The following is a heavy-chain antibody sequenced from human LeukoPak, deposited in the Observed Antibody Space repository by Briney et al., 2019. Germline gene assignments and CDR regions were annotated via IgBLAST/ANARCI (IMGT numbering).Heavy chain of an antibody. J-gene: IGHJ4*02. V-gene: IGHV3-48*01. CDR3: ARRFDS. Sequence: AGGSLRLSCAASGFTFSNYAVNWVRQAPGRGLEWISYIGPGGDIYYADSVTGRFTVSRDTAKNSLYLQMNGLRVEDTAVYYCARRFDSWGQGTLVTVSS. CDR2: IGPGGDI. CDR1: GFTFSNYA.